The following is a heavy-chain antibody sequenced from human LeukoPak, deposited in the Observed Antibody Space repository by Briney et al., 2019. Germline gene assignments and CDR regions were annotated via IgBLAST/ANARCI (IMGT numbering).Heavy chain of an antibody. CDR3: VKHSGGVYGSSDY. CDR1: GFTFSSYA. Sequence: GGSLRLSCAASGFTFSSYAMSWFRQAPGKGLEWVSTIGSSGVATYYADSVKGRFTISKDSSKTTLQMNSLRAEDTALYYCVKHSGGVYGSSDYWGQGTLVTVSS. CDR2: IGSSGVAT. D-gene: IGHD1-1*01. J-gene: IGHJ4*02. V-gene: IGHV3-23*01.